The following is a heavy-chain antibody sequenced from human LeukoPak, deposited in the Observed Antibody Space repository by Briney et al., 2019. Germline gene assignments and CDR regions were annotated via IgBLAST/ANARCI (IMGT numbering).Heavy chain of an antibody. Sequence: SETLSLTCTVSDGSISSTSYYWGWIRQPPGKGLEWIGSIYYRGGTYYNPSLKSRVTISIDTSKNQVSLRLSSVTAADTAVYYCARYDFWSGRPDYWGQGTLVTVSS. CDR3: ARYDFWSGRPDY. V-gene: IGHV4-39*01. J-gene: IGHJ4*02. D-gene: IGHD3-3*01. CDR1: DGSISSTSYY. CDR2: IYYRGGT.